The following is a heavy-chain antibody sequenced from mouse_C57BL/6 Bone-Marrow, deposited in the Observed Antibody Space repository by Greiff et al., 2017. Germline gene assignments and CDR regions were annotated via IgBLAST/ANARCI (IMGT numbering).Heavy chain of an antibody. CDR1: GFTFSSYG. J-gene: IGHJ3*01. Sequence: EVKLVESGGDLVKPGGSLKLSCAASGFTFSSYGMSWVRQTPDKRLEWVATISSGGSYTYYPDSVKGRFTISRDNAKNTLYLQMSSLKSEDTAMYYCARRYDYDPFAYWGQGTLVTVSA. CDR3: ARRYDYDPFAY. D-gene: IGHD2-4*01. CDR2: ISSGGSYT. V-gene: IGHV5-6*02.